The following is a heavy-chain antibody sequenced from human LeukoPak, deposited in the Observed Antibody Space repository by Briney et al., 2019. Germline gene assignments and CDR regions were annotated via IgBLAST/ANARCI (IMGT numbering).Heavy chain of an antibody. Sequence: GASIKVSCKASGYTFTDYYIHWVRQAPGQGLEWMGWINPNNGGTNYAQKFQGRVTMTRDTSTSTVYMELSSLRSEDTAVYYCARDLHYYDSSGYYGIYFDYWGQGTLVTVSS. CDR2: INPNNGGT. V-gene: IGHV1-2*02. J-gene: IGHJ4*02. CDR3: ARDLHYYDSSGYYGIYFDY. D-gene: IGHD3-22*01. CDR1: GYTFTDYY.